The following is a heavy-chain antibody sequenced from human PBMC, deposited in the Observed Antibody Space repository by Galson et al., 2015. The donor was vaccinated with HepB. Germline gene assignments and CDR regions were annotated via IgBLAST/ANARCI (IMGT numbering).Heavy chain of an antibody. CDR1: GFIISGTY. J-gene: IGHJ4*02. CDR3: TTGLCTGITCHLNY. CDR2: IKSKNVGETT. V-gene: IGHV3-15*07. Sequence: SLRLSCAAPGFIISGTYMNWVRQAPGKGLEWVGRIKSKNVGETTDYITPVKGRFSFSRDDSKNTVYLQMTGLKTEDTAVYYCTTGLCTGITCHLNYWGQGILVTVSS. D-gene: IGHD2-8*02.